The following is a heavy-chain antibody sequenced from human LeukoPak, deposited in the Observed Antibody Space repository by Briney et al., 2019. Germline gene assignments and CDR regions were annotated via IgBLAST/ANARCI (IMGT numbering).Heavy chain of an antibody. CDR2: INVSGGST. Sequence: GGSLRLSCAASGFTFSSYAMHWVRQAPGKGLEWVSSINVSGGSTYYADSVKGRFTISRDNSKNTLYLQMNSLRAEDTAIYYCAKVGGYLIYWGQGTLVTVSS. D-gene: IGHD3-22*01. J-gene: IGHJ4*02. CDR1: GFTFSSYA. V-gene: IGHV3-23*01. CDR3: AKVGGYLIY.